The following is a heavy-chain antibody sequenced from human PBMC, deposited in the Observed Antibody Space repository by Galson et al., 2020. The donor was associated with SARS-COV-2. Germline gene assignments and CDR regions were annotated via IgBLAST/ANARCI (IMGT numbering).Heavy chain of an antibody. D-gene: IGHD2-15*01. Sequence: ETSETRSLTCTVSGGSISSYYWSWIRQPPGKGLEWIGYIYYSGSTNYNPSLKSRVTISVDTSKNQFSLKLSSVTAADTTVYYCARRGLGYCSGGSCYNAFDIWGQGTMVTVSS. CDR1: GGSISSYY. CDR2: IYYSGST. V-gene: IGHV4-59*08. CDR3: ARRGLGYCSGGSCYNAFDI. J-gene: IGHJ3*02.